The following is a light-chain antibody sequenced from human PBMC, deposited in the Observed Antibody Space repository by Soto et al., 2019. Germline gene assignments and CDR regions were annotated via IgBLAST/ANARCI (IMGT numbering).Light chain of an antibody. CDR2: GAS. CDR1: QSVDCY. V-gene: IGKV3-15*01. Sequence: EVLMTQFSGTLSVCLAESATLSCRASQSVDCYLAWYQQKPGQAPRLLIYGASTRATGVTARFRGGGSGTEFTLTISSLQSEDSAVYYCQQYHKWPPITFGQGTRLEIK. J-gene: IGKJ5*01. CDR3: QQYHKWPPIT.